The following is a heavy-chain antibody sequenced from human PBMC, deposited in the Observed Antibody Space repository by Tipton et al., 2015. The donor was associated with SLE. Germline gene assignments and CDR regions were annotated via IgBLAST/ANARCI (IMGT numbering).Heavy chain of an antibody. J-gene: IGHJ4*02. D-gene: IGHD6-13*01. CDR3: TRDSAAADFPSPFDY. Sequence: SLRLSCTVSGFIFGDYAMSWFRQAPGKGLEWVGFIRSKAYGGTTQYAASVKGRFTISRDDSKSIGYLQMNSLKTEDTAVYYCTRDSAAADFPSPFDYWGQGTLVTVSS. CDR1: GFIFGDYA. V-gene: IGHV3-49*03. CDR2: IRSKAYGGTT.